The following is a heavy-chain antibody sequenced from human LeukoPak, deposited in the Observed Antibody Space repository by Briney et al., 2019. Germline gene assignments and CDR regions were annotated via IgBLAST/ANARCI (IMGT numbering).Heavy chain of an antibody. J-gene: IGHJ3*02. CDR3: ARVFGLDAFDI. CDR1: GGSISSYY. V-gene: IGHV4-59*01. CDR2: IYHSGST. D-gene: IGHD3-10*01. Sequence: SETLSLTCTVSGGSISSYYWSWIRQPPGKGLEWIGYIYHSGSTNYNPSLKSRVTISVDTSKNQFSLKLSSVTAADTAVYYCARVFGLDAFDIWGQGTMVTVSS.